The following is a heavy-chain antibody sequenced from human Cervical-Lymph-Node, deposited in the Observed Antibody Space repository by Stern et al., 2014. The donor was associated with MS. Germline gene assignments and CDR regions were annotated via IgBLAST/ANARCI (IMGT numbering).Heavy chain of an antibody. CDR1: GFTVPKNY. CDR3: ARGGGDWNAFAI. D-gene: IGHD2-21*02. CDR2: IYSDGRT. J-gene: IGHJ3*02. Sequence: VQLVESGGGLFQPGGPLRLSCAAFGFTVPKNYMGWVRKPPGRGLTWASVIYSDGRTNYADSVKGRFTISRDTSKNTVFLQMNGLRAEDTAVYYCARGGGDWNAFAIWGQGTTITVSS. V-gene: IGHV3-53*01.